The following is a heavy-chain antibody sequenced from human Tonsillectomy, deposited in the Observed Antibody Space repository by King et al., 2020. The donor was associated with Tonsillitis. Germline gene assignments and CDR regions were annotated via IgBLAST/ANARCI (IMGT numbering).Heavy chain of an antibody. CDR2: ISWNSGSI. V-gene: IGHV3-9*01. CDR3: AKDRSGGSYPYYYYGMDV. CDR1: GFTFDDYA. J-gene: IGHJ6*02. D-gene: IGHD1-26*01. Sequence: VQLVESGGGLVQPGRSLRLSCAASGFTFDDYAMHWVRQAPGKGLEWVSGISWNSGSIGYADSVKGRFTISRDNAKNSLYLQMNSLRAEDTALYYCAKDRSGGSYPYYYYGMDVWGQGTTVTVSS.